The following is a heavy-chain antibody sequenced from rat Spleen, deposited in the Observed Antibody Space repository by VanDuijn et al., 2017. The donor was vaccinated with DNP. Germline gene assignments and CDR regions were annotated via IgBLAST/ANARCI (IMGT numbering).Heavy chain of an antibody. J-gene: IGHJ2*01. CDR3: ARHPLYGGYMYFDS. CDR1: GFTFNDFY. CDR2: IRYAGDNK. D-gene: IGHD1-11*01. Sequence: EVQLVESGGDLVQPGRSLQLSCVASGFTFNDFYMAWVRQTPQKGLEWVASIRYAGDNKEYGDSGKGRFTISRDNGKNSLYLHMDSLKSEDTATYYCARHPLYGGYMYFDSWGQGVMVTVSS. V-gene: IGHV5-22*01.